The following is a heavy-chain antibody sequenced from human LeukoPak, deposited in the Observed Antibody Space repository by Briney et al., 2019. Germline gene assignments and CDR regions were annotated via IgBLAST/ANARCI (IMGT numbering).Heavy chain of an antibody. V-gene: IGHV3-23*01. CDR3: AKDPRGGYYDSSGYYYFDY. D-gene: IGHD3-22*01. J-gene: IGHJ4*02. Sequence: GGSLRLSCAASGFTFSSYAMSWVRQAPGKGLEWVSAISGSGGSTYYADSVKGRFTISRDNSKNTLYLQMNSLRGEDTAVYYCAKDPRGGYYDSSGYYYFDYWGQGTLVTVSS. CDR2: ISGSGGST. CDR1: GFTFSSYA.